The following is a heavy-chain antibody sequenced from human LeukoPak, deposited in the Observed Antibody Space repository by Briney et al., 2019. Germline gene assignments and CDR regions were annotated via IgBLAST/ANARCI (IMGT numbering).Heavy chain of an antibody. CDR2: INPNSGGT. CDR3: ARGGDGYNIDFDY. V-gene: IGHV1-2*02. Sequence: ASVKVSCKASGYTFTGYYMNWVRQAPGQGLEWMGWINPNSGGTNYAQKFQGRVTMTRDTSISTAYMELSRLRSDDTAVYYCARGGDGYNIDFDYWGQGTLVTVSS. D-gene: IGHD5-24*01. J-gene: IGHJ4*02. CDR1: GYTFTGYY.